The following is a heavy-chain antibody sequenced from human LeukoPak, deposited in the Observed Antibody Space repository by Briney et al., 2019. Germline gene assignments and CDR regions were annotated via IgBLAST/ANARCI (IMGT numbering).Heavy chain of an antibody. Sequence: SETLSLTCTVSGYSISSGYYWGWNRQPPGQRLEWIGSLYHSGSTYYNPSLKSRVTISIDTSKNQFSLNLTSVTAADTAVYYCARDGRRGGYYFDYWGQGSLVTVSS. D-gene: IGHD3-3*01. CDR3: ARDGRRGGYYFDY. CDR1: GYSISSGYY. CDR2: LYHSGST. V-gene: IGHV4-38-2*02. J-gene: IGHJ4*02.